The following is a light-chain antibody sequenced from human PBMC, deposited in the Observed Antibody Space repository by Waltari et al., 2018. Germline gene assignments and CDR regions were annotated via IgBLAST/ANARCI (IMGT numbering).Light chain of an antibody. V-gene: IGKV1-39*01. Sequence: DIQMIQSPSSLSASVGDRVTITCRASQSVTSYVNWYQQKPGKAPKLLIYADFTLHRGVPSRFSGSGSGTDFALTISSLQPEDFATYYCQQYDNLPWTFGQGTKVEIK. CDR3: QQYDNLPWT. CDR1: QSVTSY. J-gene: IGKJ1*01. CDR2: ADF.